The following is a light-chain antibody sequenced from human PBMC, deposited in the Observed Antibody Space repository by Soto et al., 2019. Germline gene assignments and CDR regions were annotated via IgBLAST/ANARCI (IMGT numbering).Light chain of an antibody. CDR2: GAS. CDR3: QQYGSLWT. J-gene: IGKJ1*01. Sequence: EIVLTQSPGTLSLSPGERATLSCRASQSVSSSYLAWYQQKPGQAPRLLIYGASSRGTGIPDRFSGSGSGTHFTLTISRLEPEDFAVYYCQQYGSLWTFGQGTKVEIK. V-gene: IGKV3-20*01. CDR1: QSVSSSY.